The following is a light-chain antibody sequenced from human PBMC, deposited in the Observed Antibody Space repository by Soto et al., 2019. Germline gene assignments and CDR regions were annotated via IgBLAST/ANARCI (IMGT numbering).Light chain of an antibody. CDR3: QQYYSYPWT. CDR2: AAS. J-gene: IGKJ5*01. CDR1: QGISSY. V-gene: IGKV1-8*01. Sequence: IRMTQSPSSFSASTGDRVTITCRASQGISSYLAWYQQKPGKAPKLLIYAASTLQSGVPSRFSGSGSGTDFTLTISCLQSEDFATYYCQQYYSYPWTFGQGTRLEIK.